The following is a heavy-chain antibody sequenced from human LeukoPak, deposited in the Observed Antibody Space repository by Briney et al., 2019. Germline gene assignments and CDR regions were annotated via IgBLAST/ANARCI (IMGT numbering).Heavy chain of an antibody. CDR2: IYSSGST. V-gene: IGHV4-39*01. CDR1: GGSISSSYYY. D-gene: IGHD2-8*02. CDR3: ARSQTPYWVHFDY. J-gene: IGHJ4*02. Sequence: NPSETLSLTCTVSGGSISSSYYYWGWIRQPPGKGLEWIGSIYSSGSTYYNPSLKSRVTISVDTSKNQFSLKLSSVTAADTAVYYCARSQTPYWVHFDYWGQGTLVTVSS.